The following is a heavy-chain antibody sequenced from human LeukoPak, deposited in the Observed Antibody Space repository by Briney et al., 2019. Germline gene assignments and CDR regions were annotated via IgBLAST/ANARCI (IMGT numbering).Heavy chain of an antibody. Sequence: PGGSLRLSCAASGFTFSSYWMSWVRQTPGKGLEWVASIEQDGGEKYYVDSVKGRFTISRDNAENSLYLQMNSLRVDDTAVYYCARPSVLGPNSDYWGQGTLVTVSS. D-gene: IGHD2-2*01. V-gene: IGHV3-7*01. CDR3: ARPSVLGPNSDY. CDR1: GFTFSSYW. CDR2: IEQDGGEK. J-gene: IGHJ4*02.